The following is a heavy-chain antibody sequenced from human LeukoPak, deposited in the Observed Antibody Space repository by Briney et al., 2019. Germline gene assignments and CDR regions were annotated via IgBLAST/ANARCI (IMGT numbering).Heavy chain of an antibody. CDR1: GGSISSGSYY. CDR3: ARALYYYDSPSDAFDI. CDR2: IYTSGST. Sequence: SQTLSLTCIVSGGSISSGSYYWSWIRQPAGRGLEWIGRIYTSGSTNYNPSLKSRVTISVDTSKNQFSLKLSSVTAADTAVYYCARALYYYDSPSDAFDIWGQGTMVTVSS. V-gene: IGHV4-61*02. J-gene: IGHJ3*02. D-gene: IGHD3-22*01.